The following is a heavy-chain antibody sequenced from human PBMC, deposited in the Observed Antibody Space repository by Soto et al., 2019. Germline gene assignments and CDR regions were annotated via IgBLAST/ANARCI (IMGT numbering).Heavy chain of an antibody. CDR2: IIPIFGTA. D-gene: IGHD2-2*01. J-gene: IGHJ4*02. Sequence: QVQLVQSGAEVKKPGSSVKVSCKASGGTFSSYAISWVRQAPGQGLEWMGGIIPIFGTANYAQKFQGRGTITADESTSTAYMELSSLRSEDTAVYYCARTEYCSSTSCYPDIDYWGQGTLVTVSS. V-gene: IGHV1-69*01. CDR3: ARTEYCSSTSCYPDIDY. CDR1: GGTFSSYA.